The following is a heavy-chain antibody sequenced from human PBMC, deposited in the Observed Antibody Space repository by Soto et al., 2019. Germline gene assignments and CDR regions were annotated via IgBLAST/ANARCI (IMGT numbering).Heavy chain of an antibody. J-gene: IGHJ4*02. CDR3: AREIAGRGYYDSSGYFFDY. D-gene: IGHD3-22*01. CDR1: GGSISSGGYY. V-gene: IGHV4-31*03. Sequence: PSETLSLTCTVSGGSISSGGYYWSWIRQHPGKGLEWIGYIYYSGSTYYNLSLKSRVTISVDTSKNQFSLKLSSVTAADTAVYYCAREIAGRGYYDSSGYFFDYWGQGTLVTVSS. CDR2: IYYSGST.